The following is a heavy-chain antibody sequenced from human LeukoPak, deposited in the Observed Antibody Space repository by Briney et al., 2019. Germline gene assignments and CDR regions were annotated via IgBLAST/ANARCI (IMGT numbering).Heavy chain of an antibody. Sequence: SETLSLTCTVSGGSITNNYWSWIRQSPGKGLEWIGFVYYSGSPNYNPSLKSRVTISVHTSKTQLSLKVSSVTAADTAVYYCAMYYGYPKQSFDIWGQGTMVIVSS. J-gene: IGHJ3*02. V-gene: IGHV4-59*13. CDR2: VYYSGSP. CDR1: GGSITNNY. D-gene: IGHD3-3*01. CDR3: AMYYGYPKQSFDI.